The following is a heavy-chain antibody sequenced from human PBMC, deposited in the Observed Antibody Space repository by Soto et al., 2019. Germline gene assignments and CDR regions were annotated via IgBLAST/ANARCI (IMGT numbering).Heavy chain of an antibody. Sequence: ASVKVSCKASGYTFTGYYMHWVRQAPGQGLEWMGWINPNSGGTNYAQKFQGWVTMTRDTSISTAYMELSRLRSDDTAVYYCARGLRNIAVAVPVHNWFDPWGQRTLVTVSS. J-gene: IGHJ5*02. CDR2: INPNSGGT. D-gene: IGHD6-19*01. CDR3: ARGLRNIAVAVPVHNWFDP. CDR1: GYTFTGYY. V-gene: IGHV1-2*04.